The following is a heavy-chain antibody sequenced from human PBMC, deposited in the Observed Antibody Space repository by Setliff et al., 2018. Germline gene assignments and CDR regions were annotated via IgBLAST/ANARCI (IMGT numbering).Heavy chain of an antibody. Sequence: ASVKVSCKASGYTFTGYYMHWVRQAPGQGLEWMGGIIPIFGTANYAQKFQGRVTITADESASTAYMELSSLRSEDTAVYYCARGPSDLHPFDMWGQGTVVTVSS. J-gene: IGHJ3*02. V-gene: IGHV1-69*13. CDR1: GYTFTGYY. CDR2: IIPIFGTA. CDR3: ARGPSDLHPFDM. D-gene: IGHD2-21*02.